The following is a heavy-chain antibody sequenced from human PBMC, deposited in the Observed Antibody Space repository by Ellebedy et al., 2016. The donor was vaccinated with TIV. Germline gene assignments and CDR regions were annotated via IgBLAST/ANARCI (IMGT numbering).Heavy chain of an antibody. CDR1: GFTFSRYS. CDR3: AAAAGAGDDAFDI. V-gene: IGHV3-48*01. J-gene: IGHJ3*02. CDR2: ISSSSSTI. Sequence: GGSLRLXCAASGFTFSRYSMNWVRQAPGKGLEWVSYISSSSSTIYYAGSVKGRFTISRDKAKNSLYLQMNSLRAEDTAVYYCAAAAGAGDDAFDIWGQGTMVTVSS. D-gene: IGHD6-13*01.